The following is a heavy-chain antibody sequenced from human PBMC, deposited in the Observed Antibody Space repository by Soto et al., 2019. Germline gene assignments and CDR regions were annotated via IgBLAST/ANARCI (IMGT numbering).Heavy chain of an antibody. CDR2: ISYDGSNK. CDR3: AKSAYSEWYFDV. D-gene: IGHD2-15*01. V-gene: IGHV3-30*18. Sequence: QAQLVESGGGVVQPGRSLRLSCAASGFTFSNYGIHWVRQASGKGLEWVAVISYDGSNKLYADSVKGRFTISRDNSKNTVYLQMNILRAEDTAMYYCAKSAYSEWYFDVWGRGTLLTVSS. CDR1: GFTFSNYG. J-gene: IGHJ2*01.